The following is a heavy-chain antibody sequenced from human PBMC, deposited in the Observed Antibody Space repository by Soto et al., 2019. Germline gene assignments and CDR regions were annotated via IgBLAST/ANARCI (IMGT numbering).Heavy chain of an antibody. CDR2: ISYDGSNK. D-gene: IGHD6-13*01. CDR1: GFTFMSYA. Sequence: GGSLRLSCAASGFTFMSYAMHWVRKAPGKGLEWVAVISYDGSNKYYADSVKGRFTISRDNSKNTLYLQMNSLRAEDTAVYYCARYRVARYSNHYYYYGMDVWGQGTTVTVSS. CDR3: ARYRVARYSNHYYYYGMDV. J-gene: IGHJ6*02. V-gene: IGHV3-30-3*01.